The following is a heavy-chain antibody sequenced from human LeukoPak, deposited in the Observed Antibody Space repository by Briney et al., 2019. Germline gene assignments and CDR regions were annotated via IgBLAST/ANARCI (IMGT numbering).Heavy chain of an antibody. V-gene: IGHV3-30*02. D-gene: IGHD5-24*01. Sequence: GGSLRLSCAASGFIFSNYGMHWVRQTPGMGLEWVTFIKSDGSEKDYADSVKGRFTISRDNSKNTLYLQMNSLRAEDTAVYYCAKDHSSGDGYNVFDYWGQGTLVTVSS. CDR2: IKSDGSEK. J-gene: IGHJ4*02. CDR1: GFIFSNYG. CDR3: AKDHSSGDGYNVFDY.